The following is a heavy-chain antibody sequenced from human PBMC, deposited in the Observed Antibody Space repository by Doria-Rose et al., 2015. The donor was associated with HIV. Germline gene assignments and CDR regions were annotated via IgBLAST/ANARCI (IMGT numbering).Heavy chain of an antibody. V-gene: IGHV3-9*01. Sequence: WVRQAPGKGLEWLSGISWNSAKIDYADSVKGRFTISRDNAKNSLYLQMNSLRVEDSALYYCVKDMKYSSTLYYFHYWGQGTLVTVSS. J-gene: IGHJ4*02. CDR2: ISWNSAKI. CDR3: VKDMKYSSTLYYFHY. D-gene: IGHD6-13*01.